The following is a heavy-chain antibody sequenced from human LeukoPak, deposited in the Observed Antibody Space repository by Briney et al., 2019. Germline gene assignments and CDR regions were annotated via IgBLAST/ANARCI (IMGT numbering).Heavy chain of an antibody. D-gene: IGHD5-12*01. J-gene: IGHJ4*02. CDR1: EFTFSSYW. CDR3: ASAIVTTRNAWDC. Sequence: AGGSLRLSCAASEFTFSSYWMHWVRQAPGKGLVWVSRINSDGSSTNYADSVKGRFTISRDNAKNTLYLQMNSLRAEDTAVYYCASAIVTTRNAWDCWGQGALVTVSS. V-gene: IGHV3-74*01. CDR2: INSDGSST.